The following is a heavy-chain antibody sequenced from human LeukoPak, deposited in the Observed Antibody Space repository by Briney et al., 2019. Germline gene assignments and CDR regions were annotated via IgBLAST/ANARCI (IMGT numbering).Heavy chain of an antibody. Sequence: SETLSLTCTVSGGSISSASSFWGWIRQPPGKGLEWIGTRYYGGSTYYNASLKSRVTMSGDTSRNQFSLRLDSVNAADTAVYCCAKAGFRYSDSSGLYAFDFWGRGTMVSVSS. CDR1: GGSISSASSF. V-gene: IGHV4-39*01. CDR3: AKAGFRYSDSSGLYAFDF. J-gene: IGHJ3*01. CDR2: RYYGGST. D-gene: IGHD3-22*01.